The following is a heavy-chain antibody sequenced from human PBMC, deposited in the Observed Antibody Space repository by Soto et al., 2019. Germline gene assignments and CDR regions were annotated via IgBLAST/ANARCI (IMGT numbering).Heavy chain of an antibody. CDR2: ISAYNGNT. V-gene: IGHV1-18*01. J-gene: IGHJ3*02. CDR1: GYTFTSYG. Sequence: QVPLVQSGAEVKKPGASVKVSCKASGYTFTSYGISWVRQAPGQGLEWMGWISAYNGNTNYAQKLQGRVTMTTDTSTSTAYMELRSLRSDDTAVYYCARVVAAAGTKGRAFDIWGQGTMVTVSS. CDR3: ARVVAAAGTKGRAFDI. D-gene: IGHD6-13*01.